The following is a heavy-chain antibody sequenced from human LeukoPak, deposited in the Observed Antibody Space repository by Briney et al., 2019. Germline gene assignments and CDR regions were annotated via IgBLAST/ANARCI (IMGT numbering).Heavy chain of an antibody. J-gene: IGHJ4*02. D-gene: IGHD5-12*01. V-gene: IGHV4-59*12. CDR3: ARDGDSGYER. CDR1: GGSISSYY. CDR2: IYYSGST. Sequence: SETLSLTCTVSGGSISSYYWSWIRQPPGKGLEWIGYIYYSGSTNYNPSLKSRVTISVDTSKNQFSLKLSSVTAADTAVYYCARDGDSGYERWGQGTLVTVSS.